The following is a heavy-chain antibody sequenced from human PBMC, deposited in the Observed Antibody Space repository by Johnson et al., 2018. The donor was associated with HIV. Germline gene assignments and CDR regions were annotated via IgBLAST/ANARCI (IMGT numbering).Heavy chain of an antibody. Sequence: VQLVESGGGLVQPGGSLRLSCAASGFTFSSYWMSWVRQAPGKGLEWVAVISYDGSITQYADSVKGRFTISRYYSKNTVHLQISSLRPDDTAVYYCAKRAATGDDAFDIWGQGTMVTVSS. CDR3: AKRAATGDDAFDI. D-gene: IGHD3-16*01. V-gene: IGHV3-30*18. CDR2: ISYDGSIT. CDR1: GFTFSSYW. J-gene: IGHJ3*02.